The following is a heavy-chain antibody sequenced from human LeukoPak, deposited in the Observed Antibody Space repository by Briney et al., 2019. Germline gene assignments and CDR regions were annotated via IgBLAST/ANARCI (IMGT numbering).Heavy chain of an antibody. D-gene: IGHD4-17*01. Sequence: WETLSLTCAVSGDSFSSPYWTWIRQSPGTGLEWIGYISHIGRTNYNPSLKSRVTISIDTSKNQFSLKLRSVTAADTAVYYCARDLVTVTKGFDIWGQGTMVSVSS. CDR1: GDSFSSPY. CDR3: ARDLVTVTKGFDI. V-gene: IGHV4-59*11. CDR2: ISHIGRT. J-gene: IGHJ3*02.